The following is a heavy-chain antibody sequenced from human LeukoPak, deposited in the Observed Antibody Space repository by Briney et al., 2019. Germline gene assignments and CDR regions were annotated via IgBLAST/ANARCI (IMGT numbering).Heavy chain of an antibody. CDR1: GYTFTGYN. CDR2: IIPNNGGT. Sequence: GASVKVSCKASGYTFTGYNMHWGRQAPGQGLEWMGWIIPNNGGTNYAQKFQGRVTMTRDTSISTAFMELSRLRSDDTAIYYCARANQNYFDYWGQGTLVTVSS. CDR3: ARANQNYFDY. V-gene: IGHV1-2*02. J-gene: IGHJ4*02. D-gene: IGHD1-14*01.